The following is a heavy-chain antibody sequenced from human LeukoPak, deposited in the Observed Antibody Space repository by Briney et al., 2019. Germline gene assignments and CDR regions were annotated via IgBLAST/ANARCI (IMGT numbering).Heavy chain of an antibody. CDR2: IYSSENT. V-gene: IGHV4-39*07. D-gene: IGHD3-22*01. Sequence: PSETLSLTCAVSGASITSSNYYWGWVRQSPGKGLEWIGNIYSSENTYYNASLKSRVTMYIDTPKNQFSLKLSSVTAADTAVYYCARGITMIVVTEVGVFDIWGQGTMVTVSS. J-gene: IGHJ3*02. CDR3: ARGITMIVVTEVGVFDI. CDR1: GASITSSNYY.